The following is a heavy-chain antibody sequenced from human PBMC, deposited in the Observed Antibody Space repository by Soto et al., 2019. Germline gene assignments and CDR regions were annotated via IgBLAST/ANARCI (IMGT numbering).Heavy chain of an antibody. Sequence: EVQLVESGGGLVKPGGSLRLSCAASGFTFSNAWMSWVRQAPGKGLEWVGRIKSKTDGGTTDYAAPVKGRFTISRDDSKNTLYLQMNSLKTEDTAVYYCTTAIGNLPHARGGGEDYYGMDVWGQGTTVTVSS. CDR2: IKSKTDGGTT. CDR1: GFTFSNAW. V-gene: IGHV3-15*01. CDR3: TTAIGNLPHARGGGEDYYGMDV. D-gene: IGHD3-16*01. J-gene: IGHJ6*02.